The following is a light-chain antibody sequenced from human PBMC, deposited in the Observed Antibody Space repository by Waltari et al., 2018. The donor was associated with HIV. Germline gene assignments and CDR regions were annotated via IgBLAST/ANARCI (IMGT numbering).Light chain of an antibody. Sequence: QSDLTQPPSASGSPGQSVTISCPGTSSDVGAYNYVSWYQQHPGKAPKLLIYEVTKRPSGVPDRFSGSKSGNTASLTVSGLQAEDEADYYCASYAGTILFGGGTKLTVL. CDR2: EVT. CDR1: SSDVGAYNY. J-gene: IGLJ2*01. V-gene: IGLV2-8*01. CDR3: ASYAGTIL.